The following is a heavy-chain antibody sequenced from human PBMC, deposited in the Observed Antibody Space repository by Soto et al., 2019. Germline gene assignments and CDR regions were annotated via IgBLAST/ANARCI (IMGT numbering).Heavy chain of an antibody. CDR3: ARYDSSNWYYGMDV. CDR2: INPSDGST. CDR1: GYTFASYY. V-gene: IGHV1-46*01. J-gene: IGHJ6*04. Sequence: ASVKVSCKASGYTFASYYMHWVRQAPGQGLEWMGLINPSDGSTSYAQNFQGRVTMTRDTSTSTVYMELSSLRSEDTAVYYCARYDSSNWYYGMDVWGKGTMVTVSS. D-gene: IGHD6-13*01.